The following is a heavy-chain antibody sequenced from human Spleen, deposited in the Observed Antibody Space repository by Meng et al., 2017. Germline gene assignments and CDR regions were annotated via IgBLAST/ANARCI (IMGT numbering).Heavy chain of an antibody. CDR3: ARDAGGYFDY. V-gene: IGHV4-38-2*02. Sequence: GSLRLSCAVSGYSITGSYNWGWIRQSPGKGLEWIGSIYQSGSTYYNPSLKSRVTMSADTSKNQFSLKLSSVTAADTAVYYCARDAGGYFDYWGQGTVVTVSS. CDR1: GYSITGSYN. CDR2: IYQSGST. D-gene: IGHD4-23*01. J-gene: IGHJ4*02.